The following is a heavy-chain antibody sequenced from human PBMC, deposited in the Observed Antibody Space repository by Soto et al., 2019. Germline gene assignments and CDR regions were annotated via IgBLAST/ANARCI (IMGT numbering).Heavy chain of an antibody. CDR2: ISAYNGNT. CDR3: ASVEMATMMFDY. Sequence: ASVKVSCKASGYTFTSYGISWVRQAPGQGLEWMGWISAYNGNTNYAQKFQGRVTMTRDTSTSTVYMELSSLRSEDTAVYYCASVEMATMMFDYWGQGTLVTVSS. J-gene: IGHJ4*02. CDR1: GYTFTSYG. V-gene: IGHV1-18*01. D-gene: IGHD5-12*01.